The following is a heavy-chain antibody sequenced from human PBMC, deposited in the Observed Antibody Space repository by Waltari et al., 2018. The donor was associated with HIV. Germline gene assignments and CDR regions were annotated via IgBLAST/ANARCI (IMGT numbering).Heavy chain of an antibody. CDR2: INPSESA. CDR3: ARGYYYDSSGHYQFDY. J-gene: IGHJ4*01. V-gene: IGHV4-34*01. D-gene: IGHD3-22*01. CDR1: GDSFSGYY. Sequence: QVHLQQWGAGLLKSSETLSLTCAVYGDSFSGYYWNWIRQPPGKGLEWIWEINPSESANYTPSLKSRVSISVDTSKKHFSLNLRSVTAADTAVYYCARGYYYDSSGHYQFDYWGHGSLVTVSS.